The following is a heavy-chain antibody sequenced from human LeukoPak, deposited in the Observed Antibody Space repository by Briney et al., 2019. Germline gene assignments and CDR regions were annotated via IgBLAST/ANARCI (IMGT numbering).Heavy chain of an antibody. CDR1: GFTFSSYS. D-gene: IGHD3-10*01. CDR3: ATNTDYYGSGSYRLDY. Sequence: PGGSLRLSCAASGFTFSSYSMNWVRQAPGKGLVWVSYISSSSSTIYYADSVKGRFTFSRDNAKNSLYLQMNSLRAEDTAVYYCATNTDYYGSGSYRLDYRGQGTLVTVSS. CDR2: ISSSSSTI. J-gene: IGHJ4*02. V-gene: IGHV3-48*01.